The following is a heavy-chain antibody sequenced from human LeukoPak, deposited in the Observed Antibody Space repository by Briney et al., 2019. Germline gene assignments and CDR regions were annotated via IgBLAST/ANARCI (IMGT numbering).Heavy chain of an antibody. J-gene: IGHJ5*02. Sequence: SVKVSCKASGGTFSSYAISWVRQAPGQGLEWMGRIIPIFGTANYAQKFQGRVTITTDESTSTAYMELSSLRSEDTAVYYCARDVGGIAARPPNWFDPWGQETLVTVSS. D-gene: IGHD6-6*01. CDR1: GGTFSSYA. V-gene: IGHV1-69*05. CDR2: IIPIFGTA. CDR3: ARDVGGIAARPPNWFDP.